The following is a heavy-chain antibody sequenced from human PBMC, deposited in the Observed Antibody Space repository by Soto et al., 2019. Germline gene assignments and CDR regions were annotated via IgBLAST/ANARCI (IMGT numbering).Heavy chain of an antibody. J-gene: IGHJ6*02. CDR3: AREACSTTSCYHD. CDR2: INHDGST. CDR1: GGSFSGYY. Sequence: SETLSLTCAVYGGSFSGYYWSWIRQPPGKGLEWIGEINHDGSTNQNPSLKSRVTLSIDTSKNQFSLKLSSVTAADTAVYYCAREACSTTSCYHDWGQGTTVTVSS. V-gene: IGHV4-34*01. D-gene: IGHD2-2*01.